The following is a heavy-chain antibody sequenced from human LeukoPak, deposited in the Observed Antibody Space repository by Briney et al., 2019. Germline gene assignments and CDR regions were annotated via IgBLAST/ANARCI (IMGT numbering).Heavy chain of an antibody. CDR2: ISSSSSYI. CDR1: GFTFSSYS. Sequence: GGSLRLSCAASGFTFSSYSMNWVRQAPGKGLEWVSSISSSSSYIYYADSVKGRFTISRDNSKNTLYLQMNSLRAEDTAVYYCARDLYDILTGYYKGLFDYWGQGTLVTVSS. CDR3: ARDLYDILTGYYKGLFDY. V-gene: IGHV3-21*01. D-gene: IGHD3-9*01. J-gene: IGHJ4*02.